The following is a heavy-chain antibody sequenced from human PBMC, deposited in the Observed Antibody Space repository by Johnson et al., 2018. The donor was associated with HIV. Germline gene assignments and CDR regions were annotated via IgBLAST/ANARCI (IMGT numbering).Heavy chain of an antibody. V-gene: IGHV3-23*04. J-gene: IGHJ3*02. CDR2: VTGTGGDT. Sequence: VQLVESGGGVVRPGGSLRLSCAASGFTFSSYGMSWVRQAPGKGLEWVSGVTGTGGDTYYAESVKGRFTISSDNSKNTLYLQMNSLRAEDTAVYYCARVARHDGWWFDAFDIWGQGTMVTVSS. D-gene: IGHD2-15*01. CDR3: ARVARHDGWWFDAFDI. CDR1: GFTFSSYG.